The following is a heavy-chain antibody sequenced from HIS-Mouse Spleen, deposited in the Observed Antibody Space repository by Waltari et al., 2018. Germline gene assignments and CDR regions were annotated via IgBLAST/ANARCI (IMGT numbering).Heavy chain of an antibody. CDR1: GFTFGRYA. CDR2: ISYDGSNK. CDR3: ARASVVGSGHFDY. V-gene: IGHV3-30-3*01. D-gene: IGHD6-19*01. Sequence: QVQLVESGGGVVQPGRSLRLSCSASGFTFGRYAIPWVRPAPGKGLEWVAVISYDGSNKYYADSVKGRFTISRDNSKNTLYLQMNSLRAEDTAVYYCARASVVGSGHFDYWGQGTLVTVSS. J-gene: IGHJ4*02.